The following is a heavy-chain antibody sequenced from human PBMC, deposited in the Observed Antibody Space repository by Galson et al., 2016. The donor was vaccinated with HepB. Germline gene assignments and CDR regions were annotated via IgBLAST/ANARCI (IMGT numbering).Heavy chain of an antibody. D-gene: IGHD1-26*01. CDR1: GYIFTGYY. V-gene: IGHV1-2*02. CDR2: INPKTGGR. J-gene: IGHJ4*02. CDR3: ARDLRDCSCPVGPTYPFDY. Sequence: SVKVSCKASGYIFTGYYIHWVRQAPGQGLEWMGWINPKTGGRDYAQTFQGRVTMTRDTSISTAYMERSRLRSDDTAVYYCARDLRDCSCPVGPTYPFDYWGQGTLVTVSS.